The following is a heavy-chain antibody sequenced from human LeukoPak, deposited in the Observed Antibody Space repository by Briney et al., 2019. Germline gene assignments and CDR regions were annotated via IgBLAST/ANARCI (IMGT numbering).Heavy chain of an antibody. D-gene: IGHD2-2*01. CDR1: GFTFSSYE. J-gene: IGHJ6*03. Sequence: QPGXSLRLSCVASGFTFSSYELNWVRQAPGKGVEWVSYISTTSGTIFYADSVKGRFTICRDKAKNSMYMQKNSLRAEDTAVYFCARVLGYCGTTSCFYYMDVWGRGTTVTVSS. V-gene: IGHV3-48*03. CDR2: ISTTSGTI. CDR3: ARVLGYCGTTSCFYYMDV.